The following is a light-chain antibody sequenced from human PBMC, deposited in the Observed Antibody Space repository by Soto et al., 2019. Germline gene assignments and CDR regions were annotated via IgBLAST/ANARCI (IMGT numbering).Light chain of an antibody. J-gene: IGKJ5*01. CDR3: QQYNDWPPIT. CDR1: QSVSNN. V-gene: IGKV3-15*01. CDR2: YAS. Sequence: EIMMTQSPATLSVSPGESATLSCRASQSVSNNLAWYQHKPGQAPRLLIYYASTRATGIPARFSGSGSGTEFTLTISSLQSQDFALYYCQQYNDWPPITFGQGTRLEIK.